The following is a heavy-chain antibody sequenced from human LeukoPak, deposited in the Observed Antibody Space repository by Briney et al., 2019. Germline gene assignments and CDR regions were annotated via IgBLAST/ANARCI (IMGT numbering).Heavy chain of an antibody. V-gene: IGHV1-18*01. J-gene: IGHJ4*02. D-gene: IGHD3-22*01. CDR1: GYTFTRFF. CDR3: ARVYDSGGYSYYFDY. CDR2: ISTYNGNT. Sequence: GASVKVSCKASGYTFTRFFISWVRQAPGQGLEWMGWISTYNGNTNYAQKFQGRVTMTTDTPTTTAYMELRSLRSDDTAVYYCARVYDSGGYSYYFDYWGQGTLATVSS.